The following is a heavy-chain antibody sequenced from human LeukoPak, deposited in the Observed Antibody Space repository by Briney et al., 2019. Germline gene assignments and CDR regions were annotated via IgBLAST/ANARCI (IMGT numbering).Heavy chain of an antibody. CDR3: ARHIGNYHYYYMDV. Sequence: PSETLSLTCAVYGGSFSGYYWSWIRQPPGKGLEWLGEINHSGSTNYNPSLKSRVTISVDTSKNQFSLKVSSVTAADTAVYYCARHIGNYHYYYMDVWGKGTTVTVSS. CDR2: INHSGST. V-gene: IGHV4-34*01. D-gene: IGHD5-12*01. J-gene: IGHJ6*03. CDR1: GGSFSGYY.